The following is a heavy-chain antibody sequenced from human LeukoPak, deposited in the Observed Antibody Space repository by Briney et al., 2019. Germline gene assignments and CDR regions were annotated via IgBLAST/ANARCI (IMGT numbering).Heavy chain of an antibody. CDR2: IKQDGSEK. J-gene: IGHJ4*02. D-gene: IGHD4-17*01. Sequence: PSETLSLTCTVSGGSISSSSYYWGWIRQPPGKGLEWMANIKQDGSEKYYVDSVKGRFTISRDNAKNSLYLQMNSLRAEDTAVYYCARSQETTVTTAEFDYWGQGTLVTVSS. V-gene: IGHV3-7*01. CDR1: GGSISSSSYY. CDR3: ARSQETTVTTAEFDY.